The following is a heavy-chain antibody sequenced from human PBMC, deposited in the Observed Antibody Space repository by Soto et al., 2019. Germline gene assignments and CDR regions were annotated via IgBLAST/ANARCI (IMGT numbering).Heavy chain of an antibody. D-gene: IGHD2-21*02. CDR2: VYYSGGA. J-gene: IGHJ6*02. Sequence: SETLSLTCTVSGGSISGYYWSWIRQPPGKGLEWIGNVYYSGGAKYNPSVKRRVSISVDTSKNHFSLNLSSVTAADTAVYYCTRDGDGRMTTNPYYYYGMDVWGPGITVTVSS. CDR1: GGSISGYY. CDR3: TRDGDGRMTTNPYYYYGMDV. V-gene: IGHV4-59*01.